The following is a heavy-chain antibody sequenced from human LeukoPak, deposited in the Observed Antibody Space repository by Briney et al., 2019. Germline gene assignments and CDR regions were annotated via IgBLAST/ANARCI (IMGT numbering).Heavy chain of an antibody. J-gene: IGHJ4*02. V-gene: IGHV4-34*01. CDR2: INHSGST. CDR3: ARGRSSGWYEFVGQFDY. CDR1: GGSFSGYY. D-gene: IGHD6-19*01. Sequence: KASETLSLTCAVYGGSFSGYYWSWIRQPPGKGLEWIGEINHSGSTNYNPSLKSRVTISVDTSKNQFSLKLSSVTAADTAVYYCARGRSSGWYEFVGQFDYWGQGTLVTVSS.